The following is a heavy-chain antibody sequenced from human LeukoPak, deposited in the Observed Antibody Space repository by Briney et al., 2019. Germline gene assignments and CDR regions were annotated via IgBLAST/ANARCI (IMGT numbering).Heavy chain of an antibody. J-gene: IGHJ4*02. CDR3: ARENTGYSSGWYYFDY. CDR2: INPSGGST. CDR1: GYTFTSYY. Sequence: PWASAKVSCKASGYTFTSYYMHWVRQAPGQGLEWMGIINPSGGSTSYAQKFQGRVTMSRDTSTSTVYMELTSLRSEDTAVYYCARENTGYSSGWYYFDYWGQGTLVTVSS. V-gene: IGHV1-46*01. D-gene: IGHD6-19*01.